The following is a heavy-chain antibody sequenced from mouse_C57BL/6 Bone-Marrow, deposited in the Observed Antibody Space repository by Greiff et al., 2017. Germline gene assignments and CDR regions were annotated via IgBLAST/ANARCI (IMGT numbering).Heavy chain of an antibody. V-gene: IGHV1-72*01. J-gene: IGHJ2*01. D-gene: IGHD2-5*01. Sequence: QVQLQQPGAELVKPGASVKLSCKASGYTFTSYRMHWVQQRPGRGLEWIGRIDPNSGGTKYHEKFKSKATLTVDKPSSTAYMQLSSLTSEDAAVYDCARPYYSNYVGYFDYWGQGTTLTGAS. CDR2: IDPNSGGT. CDR3: ARPYYSNYVGYFDY. CDR1: GYTFTSYR.